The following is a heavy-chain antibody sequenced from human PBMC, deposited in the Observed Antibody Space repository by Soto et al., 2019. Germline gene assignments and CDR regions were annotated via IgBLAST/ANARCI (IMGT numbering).Heavy chain of an antibody. J-gene: IGHJ3*02. V-gene: IGHV3-30*18. CDR3: AKDVRRYFDIAVMGAFDI. Sequence: GGSLRLSCAASGFTFSSYGMHWVRQAPGKGLEWVAVISYDGSNKYYADSVKGRFTISRDNSKNTLYLQMNSLRAEDTAVYYCAKDVRRYFDIAVMGAFDIWGQGTMVTVSS. D-gene: IGHD3-9*01. CDR2: ISYDGSNK. CDR1: GFTFSSYG.